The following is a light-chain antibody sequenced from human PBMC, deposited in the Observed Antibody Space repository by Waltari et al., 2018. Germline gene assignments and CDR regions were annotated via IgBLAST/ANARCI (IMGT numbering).Light chain of an antibody. Sequence: QSVLTQPPSASGTPGQRVPIPCSRRRSPIARNTVNWYHHPPGTAPKLLIYTNNQRPSGVPDRFSGSKSGTSASLAISGLQSGDEADYYCAAWDDSLRGYVFGTGTKVTVL. CDR3: AAWDDSLRGYV. V-gene: IGLV1-44*01. CDR1: RSPIARNT. J-gene: IGLJ1*01. CDR2: TNN.